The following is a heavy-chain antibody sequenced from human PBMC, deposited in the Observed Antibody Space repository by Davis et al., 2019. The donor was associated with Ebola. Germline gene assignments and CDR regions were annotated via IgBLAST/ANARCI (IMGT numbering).Heavy chain of an antibody. V-gene: IGHV4-39*07. CDR3: ARDGVDFWSNYYTASFDI. J-gene: IGHJ3*02. Sequence: PSETLSLTCTVSGGSISTTFYYWGWIRQPPGKGLEWIGRIYYSGSPYYNPSLKSRVTISRDSSKNQFSLKLSSVNAADTAVYYCARDGVDFWSNYYTASFDIWGQGTMVSVSS. CDR1: GGSISTTFYY. D-gene: IGHD3/OR15-3a*01. CDR2: IYYSGSP.